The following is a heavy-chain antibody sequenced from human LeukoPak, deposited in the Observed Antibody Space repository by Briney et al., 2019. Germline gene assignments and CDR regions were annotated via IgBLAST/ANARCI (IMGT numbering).Heavy chain of an antibody. Sequence: GGSLRLSCAASGFTFSSYWMNWVRQAPGKGLVWVSRIASDGSSTTYADSVKGRFSISRDNAKNTLYPQMNSLRVGDTAVYYCARGRPHGNDYWGQGTLVTVSS. V-gene: IGHV3-74*01. D-gene: IGHD4-23*01. CDR3: ARGRPHGNDY. CDR1: GFTFSSYW. CDR2: IASDGSST. J-gene: IGHJ4*02.